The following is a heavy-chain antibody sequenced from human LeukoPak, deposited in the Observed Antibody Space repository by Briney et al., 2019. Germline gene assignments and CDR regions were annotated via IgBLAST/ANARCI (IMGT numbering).Heavy chain of an antibody. J-gene: IGHJ4*02. V-gene: IGHV1-2*02. CDR2: IGPHSSAT. Sequence: ASMKVSCKSSGFTFTDYYIHWVRQAPGQGLEWMGYIGPHSSATSSPQEFQGRVTMTRDTSMSTAYMELTRLRSDDTTVYYCAREGNGLLSKDFDYWGQGTLVTVSS. D-gene: IGHD2/OR15-2a*01. CDR3: AREGNGLLSKDFDY. CDR1: GFTFTDYY.